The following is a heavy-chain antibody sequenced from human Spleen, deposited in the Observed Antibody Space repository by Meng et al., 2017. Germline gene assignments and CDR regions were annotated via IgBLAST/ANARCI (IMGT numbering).Heavy chain of an antibody. CDR3: ATLPRGAFDI. CDR1: GFTFDDYA. CDR2: ISWNSGSI. Sequence: GGSLRLSCAASGFTFDDYAMHWVRQAPGKGLEWVSGISWNSGSIGYADSVKGRFTISRDNAKNTLYLQINSLRAEDTALYYCATLPRGAFDIWGQGTMVTVSS. D-gene: IGHD3-10*01. J-gene: IGHJ3*02. V-gene: IGHV3-9*01.